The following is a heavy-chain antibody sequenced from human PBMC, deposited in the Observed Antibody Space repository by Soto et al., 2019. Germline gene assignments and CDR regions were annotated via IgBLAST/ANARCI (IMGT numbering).Heavy chain of an antibody. V-gene: IGHV1-3*01. CDR3: ARSTGSYYVWFDP. CDR2: INAGNGNT. D-gene: IGHD1-26*01. J-gene: IGHJ5*02. CDR1: GYTFTSYA. Sequence: ASVKVSCKASGYTFTSYAMHWVRQAPGQRLEWMGWINAGNGNTKYSQKFQGRVTITRDTSASTANMELSSLRSEDTAVYYCARSTGSYYVWFDPWGQGTLVTVSS.